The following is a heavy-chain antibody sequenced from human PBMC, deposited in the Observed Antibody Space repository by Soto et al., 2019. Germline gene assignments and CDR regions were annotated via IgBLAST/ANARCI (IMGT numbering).Heavy chain of an antibody. D-gene: IGHD2-15*01. CDR1: GDSVSSNSAA. V-gene: IGHV6-1*01. Sequence: SQTLSLTCAISGDSVSSNSAAWNWIRQSPSRGLEWRGRTYYRSKWYNDYAVSVKSRITINPDTSKNQFSLQLNSVTPEDTAVYYCAREEGYCSDGSCSIAFDIWGQGTMVTVSS. CDR3: AREEGYCSDGSCSIAFDI. CDR2: TYYRSKWYN. J-gene: IGHJ3*02.